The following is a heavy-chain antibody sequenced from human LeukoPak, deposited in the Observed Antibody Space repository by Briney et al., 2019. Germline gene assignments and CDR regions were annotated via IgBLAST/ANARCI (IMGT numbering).Heavy chain of an antibody. Sequence: GGSLRLSCAASGFTFSDYFMTWIRQAPGKGLEWVSYITDTGRAVYYADSVRGRFTISRDNAKNSLYLQMNSLRAEDTAVYYCAREGIAVAIHAFDIWGQGTMVTVSS. CDR3: AREGIAVAIHAFDI. CDR2: ITDTGRAV. CDR1: GFTFSDYF. J-gene: IGHJ3*02. D-gene: IGHD6-19*01. V-gene: IGHV3-11*04.